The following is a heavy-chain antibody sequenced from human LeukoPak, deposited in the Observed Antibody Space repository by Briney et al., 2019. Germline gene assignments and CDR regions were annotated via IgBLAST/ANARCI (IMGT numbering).Heavy chain of an antibody. CDR3: ARHIGGGIEDMDV. D-gene: IGHD3-16*02. CDR1: GGSIGTYY. CDR2: IYVTGN. J-gene: IGHJ6*03. Sequence: SEALSLTCTVSGGSIGTYYWSWVRQSPGKGLEWIGYIYVTGNRYNPYLQSRVTISVDTSRNQFFLKMSSVTAADTAVYYCARHIGGGIEDMDVWGKGTKVTVSS. V-gene: IGHV4-59*08.